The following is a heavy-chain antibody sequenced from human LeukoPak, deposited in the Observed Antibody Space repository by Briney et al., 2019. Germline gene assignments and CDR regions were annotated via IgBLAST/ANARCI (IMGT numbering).Heavy chain of an antibody. V-gene: IGHV3-30*18. J-gene: IGHJ3*02. CDR1: GFTFSSYG. Sequence: GGSLRLSCAASGFTFSSYGTHWVRQAPGKGLEWVSVISDDGSNKYYADSVKGRFTISRDNSKNTLYLQMNSLRAEDTAVYYCAKGARITMVRGVIFPNAFDIWGQGTMVTVSS. CDR2: ISDDGSNK. D-gene: IGHD3-10*01. CDR3: AKGARITMVRGVIFPNAFDI.